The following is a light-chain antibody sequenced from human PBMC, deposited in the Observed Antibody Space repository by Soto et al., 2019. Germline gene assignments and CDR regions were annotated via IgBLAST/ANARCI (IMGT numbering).Light chain of an antibody. CDR2: AAS. J-gene: IGKJ4*01. Sequence: IQLTQSPSSLSASVGDRVTITCRASQGISSYLAWYQQKPGKAPKLLIYAASTLQSGVPSRFSGSGSGTDFTLTISSLPPEDVATYYCQQLNSYPLTFGGGTKVEIK. V-gene: IGKV1-9*01. CDR1: QGISSY. CDR3: QQLNSYPLT.